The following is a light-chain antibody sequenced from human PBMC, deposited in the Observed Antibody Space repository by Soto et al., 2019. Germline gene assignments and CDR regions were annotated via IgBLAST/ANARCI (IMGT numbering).Light chain of an antibody. J-gene: IGKJ4*01. CDR2: DAS. CDR1: QSVSSTY. Sequence: EIVLTQSPGTLSLSPGERATLSCRASQSVSSTYLAWYQQKPGQAPRLLIYDASIRATGIPDRFSGSGSGTDFTLTISSLQSEDFAVYYCQHYANWPLTFGGGTKIESK. V-gene: IGKV3-20*01. CDR3: QHYANWPLT.